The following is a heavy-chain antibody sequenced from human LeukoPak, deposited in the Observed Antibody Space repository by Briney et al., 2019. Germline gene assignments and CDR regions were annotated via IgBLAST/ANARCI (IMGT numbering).Heavy chain of an antibody. CDR3: GKGGYSYEVDY. CDR1: GGSISSSSYY. Sequence: SETLSLTCTVSGGSISSSSYYWGWIRQPPGKGLEWIGSIYYSGSTYFNPSLKSRVTISVDTSKNQLSLKLSSVTVADTAVYYCGKGGYSYEVDYWGQGTLVTVSS. J-gene: IGHJ4*02. CDR2: IYYSGST. V-gene: IGHV4-39*01. D-gene: IGHD5-24*01.